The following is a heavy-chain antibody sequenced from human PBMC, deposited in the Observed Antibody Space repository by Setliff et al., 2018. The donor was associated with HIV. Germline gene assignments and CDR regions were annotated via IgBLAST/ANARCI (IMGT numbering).Heavy chain of an antibody. V-gene: IGHV3-23*01. Sequence: GESLKIPCAASGYTFNNYAMSWVRQAPGKGLEWVSTVAGNAVNTYHADSVKGRFTISRDNSKNTLYLQMNSLRAEDTAVYFCAKGFYYDSGDGRVRAFDIWGQGTMVTVS. CDR3: AKGFYYDSGDGRVRAFDI. CDR1: GYTFNNYA. J-gene: IGHJ3*02. CDR2: VAGNAVNT. D-gene: IGHD3-22*01.